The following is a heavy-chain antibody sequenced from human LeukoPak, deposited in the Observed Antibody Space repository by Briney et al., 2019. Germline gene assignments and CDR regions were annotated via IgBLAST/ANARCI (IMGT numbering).Heavy chain of an antibody. CDR1: GHSFSSYW. CDR2: IYPDDSST. V-gene: IGHV5-51*01. J-gene: IGHJ4*02. Sequence: GESLKISCKGSGHSFSSYWIAWVRQMPGKGLEWMGAIYPDDSSTIYSPSFQGQVTISADKSISTAYLQWSSLKASDTAMYYCARRVYGSGSYYYFDYWGQATLVTVSS. CDR3: ARRVYGSGSYYYFDY. D-gene: IGHD3-10*01.